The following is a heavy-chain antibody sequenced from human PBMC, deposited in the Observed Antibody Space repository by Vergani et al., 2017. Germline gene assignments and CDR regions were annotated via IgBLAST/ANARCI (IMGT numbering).Heavy chain of an antibody. Sequence: QLQLQESGPGLVKPSETLSLTCTVSGDSISSHYWSWIRQPPGKGLEWIGHTHYSGTTNYNPSLKSRVTISVDTSKNQFSLRLSPVTAADTAVYHCAKVGGASGENFDYWGQGTLVTVSS. CDR1: GDSISSHY. J-gene: IGHJ4*02. V-gene: IGHV4-59*11. CDR3: AKVGGASGENFDY. D-gene: IGHD3-10*01. CDR2: THYSGTT.